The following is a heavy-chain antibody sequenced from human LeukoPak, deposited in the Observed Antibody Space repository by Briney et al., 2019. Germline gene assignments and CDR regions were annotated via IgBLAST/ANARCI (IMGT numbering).Heavy chain of an antibody. CDR1: GFTFSNHG. Sequence: PGGSLRLSCAASGFTFSNHGMNWVRQAPGKGLEWVSGISGSGDTLYYADSVKGRFTISRDNSKNTLYLQMNSLRAEDTAVYYCAELGITMIGGVWGKGTTVTISS. CDR2: ISGSGDTL. CDR3: AELGITMIGGV. V-gene: IGHV3-23*01. J-gene: IGHJ6*04. D-gene: IGHD3-10*02.